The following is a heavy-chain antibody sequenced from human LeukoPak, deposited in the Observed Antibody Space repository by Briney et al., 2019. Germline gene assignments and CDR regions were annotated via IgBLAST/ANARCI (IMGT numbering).Heavy chain of an antibody. CDR3: TSSLGPNWFDP. V-gene: IGHV3-74*01. Sequence: PGGSLRLSCAASGFIFNNYGMHWVRQAPGKGLVWVSRISSDGSTTSYADSVKGRFTISRDNAKNTLYLLMNGLRVDDTAMYYCTSSLGPNWFDPWGQGTLVTVSS. CDR1: GFIFNNYG. D-gene: IGHD1-26*01. CDR2: ISSDGSTT. J-gene: IGHJ5*02.